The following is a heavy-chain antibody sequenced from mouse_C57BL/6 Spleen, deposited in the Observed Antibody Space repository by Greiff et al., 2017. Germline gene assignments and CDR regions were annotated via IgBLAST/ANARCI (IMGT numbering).Heavy chain of an antibody. CDR3: ARIETAQATSLYYAMDY. CDR1: GYAFSSSW. J-gene: IGHJ4*01. Sequence: VQLVESGPELVKPGASVKISCKASGYAFSSSWMNWVKQRPGKGLEWIGRIYPGDGDTNYNGKFKGKATLTADKSSSTAYMQLSSLTAEDSAVYFCARIETAQATSLYYAMDYWGQGTSVTVSS. CDR2: IYPGDGDT. V-gene: IGHV1-82*01. D-gene: IGHD3-2*02.